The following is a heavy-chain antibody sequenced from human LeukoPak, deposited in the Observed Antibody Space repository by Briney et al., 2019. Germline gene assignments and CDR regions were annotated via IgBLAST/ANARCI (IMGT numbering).Heavy chain of an antibody. Sequence: PSGTLSLTCAVSGGSISSSNWWSWVRQPPGKGLEWIGEIYHSGSTNYNPSLKSRVTISVDKSKNQFSLKLSSVTAADTAVHYCAQMGYYYNSSALDYFDYWGQGTLVTVSS. J-gene: IGHJ4*02. CDR3: AQMGYYYNSSALDYFDY. D-gene: IGHD3-22*01. CDR2: IYHSGST. V-gene: IGHV4-4*02. CDR1: GGSISSSNW.